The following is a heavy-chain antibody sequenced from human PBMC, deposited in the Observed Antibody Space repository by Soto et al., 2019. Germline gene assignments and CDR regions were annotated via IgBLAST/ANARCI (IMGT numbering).Heavy chain of an antibody. D-gene: IGHD6-13*01. CDR3: ARLGAAGYYFDY. J-gene: IGHJ4*02. Sequence: PSETLSLTCAFSCGSIISGGYSWSWIRQPPGKGLEWIGYIYHSGSTYYNPSLKSRVTISVDRSKNQFSLKLSSVTAADTAVYYCARLGAAGYYFDYWGQGTLGTVSS. CDR2: IYHSGST. V-gene: IGHV4-30-2*01. CDR1: CGSIISGGYS.